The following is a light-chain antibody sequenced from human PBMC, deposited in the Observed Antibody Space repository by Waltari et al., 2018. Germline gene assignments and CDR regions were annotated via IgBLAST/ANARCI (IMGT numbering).Light chain of an antibody. J-gene: IGKJ2*01. CDR3: QQYTGYSYT. CDR1: QSINNW. Sequence: IQMTQSPSTLSASVGDRVSITCRASQSINNWLAWYQQKSGKAPKLLLYKASSLESGVPSRVSGSGYGTEFTITISSLQPDDFATYYCQQYTGYSYTFGQGTKLEIK. CDR2: KAS. V-gene: IGKV1-5*03.